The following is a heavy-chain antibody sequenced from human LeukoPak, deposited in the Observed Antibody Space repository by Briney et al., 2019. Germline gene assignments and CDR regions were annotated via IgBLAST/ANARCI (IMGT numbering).Heavy chain of an antibody. Sequence: PGGSLRLSCAASGFTVSSNFMSWVRQAPGKGLEWVSVIYSDENTHYADSVKGRFTISRDISKNTVYLQMDSLIVEDTAVYYCARGQVGYTYGTSWGQGTLVTVSS. CDR1: GFTVSSNF. CDR3: ARGQVGYTYGTS. D-gene: IGHD5-18*01. CDR2: IYSDENT. J-gene: IGHJ5*02. V-gene: IGHV3-66*01.